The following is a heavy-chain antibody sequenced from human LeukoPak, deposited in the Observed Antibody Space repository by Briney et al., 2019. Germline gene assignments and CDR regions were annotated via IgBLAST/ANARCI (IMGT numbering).Heavy chain of an antibody. Sequence: ASVKVSCKASGGTFRSYAITWVRQAPGKGLEWMGGIIPMINTPKYAQKFQGRVLITADESTSTGYMEVSSLRSEDTAVYYCAIFQGTYGDNENDYWGQGTLVTVSS. D-gene: IGHD4-17*01. V-gene: IGHV1-69*01. CDR3: AIFQGTYGDNENDY. J-gene: IGHJ4*02. CDR2: IIPMINTP. CDR1: GGTFRSYA.